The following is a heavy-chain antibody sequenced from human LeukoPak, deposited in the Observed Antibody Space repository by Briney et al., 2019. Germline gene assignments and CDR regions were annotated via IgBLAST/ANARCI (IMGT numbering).Heavy chain of an antibody. Sequence: ASVKVSCKASGYTFTSYGVSWVRQAPGQGLEWMGWISAYNGNANCVQRLQGRVTLTTDTSTTTAYMELRSLTSDDTAVYYCAREAYTTGADYWGQGTLVTVSS. D-gene: IGHD3-16*01. CDR1: GYTFTSYG. CDR3: AREAYTTGADY. V-gene: IGHV1-18*01. J-gene: IGHJ4*02. CDR2: ISAYNGNA.